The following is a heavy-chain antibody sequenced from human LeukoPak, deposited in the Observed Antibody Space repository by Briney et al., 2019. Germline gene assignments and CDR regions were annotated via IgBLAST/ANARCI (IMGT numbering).Heavy chain of an antibody. CDR3: AKDPRAMGRYFFDD. J-gene: IGHJ4*01. CDR1: GFTFNAYA. V-gene: IGHV3-23*01. D-gene: IGHD3-16*01. CDR2: ISSSGDAT. Sequence: GGSLRLSCVGSGFTFNAYAMSWVRQRPGKGPEWVSMISSSGDATDYAESVKDRLSISRDNAKKTLYLQINGPRGDDTAIYYCAKDPRAMGRYFFDDWGRGSLVIVSS.